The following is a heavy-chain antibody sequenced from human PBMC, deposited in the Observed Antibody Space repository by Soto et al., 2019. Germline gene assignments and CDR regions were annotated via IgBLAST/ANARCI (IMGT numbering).Heavy chain of an antibody. CDR2: VSRSSVTT. CDR1: GFIFTNYA. J-gene: IGHJ4*02. Sequence: GGSLRLSCAASGFIFTNYAMHWVRQAPGKGLEWVAAVSRSSVTTGYADSVKGRFTISRDNAKNSLYLQMNSLRVEDTALYYCVKDGYCSGDSCYPWYFDYWGQGTLVTVSS. D-gene: IGHD2-15*01. CDR3: VKDGYCSGDSCYPWYFDY. V-gene: IGHV3-9*01.